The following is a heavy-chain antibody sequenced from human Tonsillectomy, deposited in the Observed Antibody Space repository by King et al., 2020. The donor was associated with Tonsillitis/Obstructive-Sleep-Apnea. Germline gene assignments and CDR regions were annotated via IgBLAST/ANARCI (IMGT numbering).Heavy chain of an antibody. Sequence: VQLVESGGGVVPPGRSLRLSCAASGFTFSSYAMNWVRQAPGKGLEWVAIISTDGSNIYYAGSLKGRFTISRDNSQNTVSLQMHSLRPEDTAVYYCARVLYADGAHWVDPWGQGTQVTVSS. CDR3: ARVLYADGAHWVDP. CDR1: GFTFSSYA. D-gene: IGHD2-8*01. J-gene: IGHJ5*02. CDR2: ISTDGSNI. V-gene: IGHV3-30*04.